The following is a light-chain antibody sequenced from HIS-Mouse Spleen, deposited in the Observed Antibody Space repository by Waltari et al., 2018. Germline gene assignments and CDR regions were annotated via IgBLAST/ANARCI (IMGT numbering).Light chain of an antibody. CDR3: SSYTSSSTWV. CDR1: SSDVGGYNY. J-gene: IGLJ3*02. V-gene: IGLV2-14*03. Sequence: QSALTQPASVSGSPGQSITISCTGTSSDVGGYNYVSWYQQHPGKAPKLIVDDVSNRTLGVSKRFSGSKSGNTASLTISGLQAEDEADYYCSSYTSSSTWVFGGGTKLTGL. CDR2: DVS.